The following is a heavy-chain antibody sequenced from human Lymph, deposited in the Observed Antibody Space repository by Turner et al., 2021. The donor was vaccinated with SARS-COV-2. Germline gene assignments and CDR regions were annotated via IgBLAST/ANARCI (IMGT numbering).Heavy chain of an antibody. V-gene: IGHV3-30*04. Sequence: QVQLDESGGGVVQPGRSLRLFCAASGFTFSTYAIHWVRQAAGKGLEWVAVISYDGSNKYYADSVKGRFTISRDNYKNTLYLQMNSLRAEDTAVYYCARYGSGGYFYYGLDVWGQGTTVTVSS. CDR3: ARYGSGGYFYYGLDV. CDR2: ISYDGSNK. J-gene: IGHJ6*02. CDR1: GFTFSTYA. D-gene: IGHD3-10*01.